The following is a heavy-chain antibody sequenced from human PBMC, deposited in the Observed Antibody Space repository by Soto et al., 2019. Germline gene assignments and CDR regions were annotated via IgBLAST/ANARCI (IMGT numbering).Heavy chain of an antibody. CDR1: CYTFTSYG. J-gene: IGHJ5*02. V-gene: IGHV1-18*01. CDR2: ISAYNGNT. D-gene: IGHD1-26*01. CDR3: ARVFWQLGWPNWFDP. Sequence: VGSGQVSCKASCYTFTSYGISWVRQAPGQVLEWMGWISAYNGNTNYAQKLQGRVTMTTDTSTSTAYMELRSLRSDDTAVYYCARVFWQLGWPNWFDPWGQGTLVTVSS.